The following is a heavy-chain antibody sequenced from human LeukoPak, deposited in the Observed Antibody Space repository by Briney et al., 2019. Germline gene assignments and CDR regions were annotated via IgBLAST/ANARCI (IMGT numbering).Heavy chain of an antibody. J-gene: IGHJ4*02. D-gene: IGHD3-9*01. Sequence: SETLSLTCTVSGGSISSSSYYWGWIRQPPGKGLEWIGSIYYSGSTYYNPSLKSRVTISVDTSKNQFSLKLSSVTAADTAVYYCASSTTSPSYYDILTGYPFDYWGQGTLVTVSS. CDR1: GGSISSSSYY. CDR3: ASSTTSPSYYDILTGYPFDY. CDR2: IYYSGST. V-gene: IGHV4-39*07.